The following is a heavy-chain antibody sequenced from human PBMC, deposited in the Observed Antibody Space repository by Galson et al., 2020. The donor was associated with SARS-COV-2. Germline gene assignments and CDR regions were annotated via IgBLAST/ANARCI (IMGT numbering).Heavy chain of an antibody. J-gene: IGHJ6*02. CDR1: GYTFTSYD. CDR2: MNPNSGNT. CDR3: ARGLWDIVLMVYGLSGYGMDV. Sequence: ASVKVSCKASGYTFTSYDINWVRRATGQGLEWMGWMNPNSGNTGYAQKFQGRVTMTRNTSISTAYMELSSLRSADTAVYYCARGLWDIVLMVYGLSGYGMDVWGQGTTVTVSS. D-gene: IGHD2-8*01. V-gene: IGHV1-8*01.